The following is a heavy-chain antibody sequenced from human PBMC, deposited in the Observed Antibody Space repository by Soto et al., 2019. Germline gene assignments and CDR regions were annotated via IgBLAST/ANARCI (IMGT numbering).Heavy chain of an antibody. D-gene: IGHD6-13*01. J-gene: IGHJ4*02. Sequence: GGSLRLSCAAPTFIFSTYWMTWVRQAPGKGLEWVANIKQDGSEKYYVDSVKGRFTISRDNAKNSLYLQMNSLRAEDTAVYYCARTRQQLIDYFEYWGQGTLVTVSS. V-gene: IGHV3-7*01. CDR1: TFIFSTYW. CDR3: ARTRQQLIDYFEY. CDR2: IKQDGSEK.